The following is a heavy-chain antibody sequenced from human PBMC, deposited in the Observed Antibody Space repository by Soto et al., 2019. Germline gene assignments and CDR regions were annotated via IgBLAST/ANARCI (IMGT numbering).Heavy chain of an antibody. CDR3: ERHNFRREYSSPLDI. Sequence: PVESLKISCRGSGYSFTSYWIGWVRQMPGKGLEWMGIIYPGDSDTRYSPSFQGQVTISADKSISTAYLQWSSLKASDTAMYYCERHNFRREYSSPLDIWGKGTMVTVS. V-gene: IGHV5-51*01. D-gene: IGHD6-6*01. CDR2: IYPGDSDT. CDR1: GYSFTSYW. J-gene: IGHJ3*02.